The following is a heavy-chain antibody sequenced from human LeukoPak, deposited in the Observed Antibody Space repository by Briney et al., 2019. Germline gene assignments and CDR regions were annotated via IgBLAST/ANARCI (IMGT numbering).Heavy chain of an antibody. V-gene: IGHV4-4*02. Sequence: SETLSLTCAVSGGSISSSNWWSWVRQPPGKGLEWIGEIYHSGSTNYNPSLKSRVTISVDKSKNQFSLKLSSVTAADTAVYYCARLPRRGYSYGRPFDYWGQGTLVTVSS. J-gene: IGHJ4*02. CDR3: ARLPRRGYSYGRPFDY. D-gene: IGHD5-18*01. CDR2: IYHSGST. CDR1: GGSISSSNW.